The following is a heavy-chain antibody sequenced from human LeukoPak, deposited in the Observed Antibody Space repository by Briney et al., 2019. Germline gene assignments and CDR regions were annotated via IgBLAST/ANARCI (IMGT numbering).Heavy chain of an antibody. CDR3: ASGRQLGY. CDR2: IKQDGSEK. CDR1: GFTFSSYG. D-gene: IGHD6-13*01. V-gene: IGHV3-7*01. J-gene: IGHJ4*02. Sequence: GGSLRLSCAASGFTFSSYGMHWVRQAPGKGLEWVANIKQDGSEKYYVDSVKGRLTISRDNDKNSLYLQMNSLRAEDAAVYYCASGRQLGYWGQGTLVTVSS.